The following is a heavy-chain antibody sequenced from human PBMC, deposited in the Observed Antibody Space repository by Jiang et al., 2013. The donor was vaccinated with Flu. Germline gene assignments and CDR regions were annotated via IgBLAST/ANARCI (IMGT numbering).Heavy chain of an antibody. D-gene: IGHD4-17*01. CDR2: IYPGDSDT. CDR3: ARPATYGDPTEKGVAYFDY. Sequence: VQLVESGAEVKKPGESLKISCKGSGYSFTSYWIGWVRQMPGKGLEWMGIIYPGDSDTRYSPSFQGQVTISADKSISTAYLQWSSLKASDTAMYYCARPATYGDPTEKGVAYFDYWGQGTLVTVSS. J-gene: IGHJ4*02. CDR1: GYSFTSYW. V-gene: IGHV5-51*03.